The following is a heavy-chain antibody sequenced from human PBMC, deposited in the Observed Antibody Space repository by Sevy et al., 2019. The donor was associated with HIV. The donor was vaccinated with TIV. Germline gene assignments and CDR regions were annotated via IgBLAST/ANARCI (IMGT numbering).Heavy chain of an antibody. J-gene: IGHJ4*02. Sequence: GGSLRLSCETSGFSVKDYRMNWVRQAPGKGLEWIASVSSGGYPMYYAGAIYGRFTISRDDADNSLYLLMNRLKDEETALYYFAGGPPFWHFDDSGYYDFWGQGVLVTVSS. CDR1: GFSVKDYR. V-gene: IGHV3-48*02. CDR3: AGGPPFWHFDDSGYYDF. D-gene: IGHD3-22*01. CDR2: VSSGGYPM.